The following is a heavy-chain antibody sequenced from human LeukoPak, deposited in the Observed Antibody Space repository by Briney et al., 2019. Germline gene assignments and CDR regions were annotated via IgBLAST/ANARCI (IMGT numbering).Heavy chain of an antibody. Sequence: PSETLSLTCTVSGGSICSGSYYWSWIRQPAGKGLEWIGRIYTSGSTNYNPSLKSRVTISVDTSKNQFSLKLSSVTAADTAVYYCAQQPWGYCSSTSCPKGAFDIWGQGTMVTVSS. D-gene: IGHD2-2*01. J-gene: IGHJ3*02. CDR1: GGSICSGSYY. CDR2: IYTSGST. CDR3: AQQPWGYCSSTSCPKGAFDI. V-gene: IGHV4-61*02.